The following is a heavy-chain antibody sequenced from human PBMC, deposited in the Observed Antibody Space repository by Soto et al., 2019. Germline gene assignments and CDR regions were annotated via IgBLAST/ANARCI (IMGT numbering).Heavy chain of an antibody. V-gene: IGHV1-69*12. Sequence: QVQLVQSGAEVKKPGSSVKVSCKASGGTFSSYAISWVRQAPGQGLEWMGGIIPIFGTANYAQKFQGRVTINADESTCTAYMELSSLRSEDAAVYYCARDEVPALGICSGRRGVWFDPWGQGTLVTVSS. CDR3: ARDEVPALGICSGRRGVWFDP. CDR2: IIPIFGTA. J-gene: IGHJ5*02. CDR1: GGTFSSYA. D-gene: IGHD3-10*02.